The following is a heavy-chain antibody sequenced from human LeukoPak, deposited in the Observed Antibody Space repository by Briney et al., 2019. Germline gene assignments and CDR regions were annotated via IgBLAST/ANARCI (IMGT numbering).Heavy chain of an antibody. CDR2: IYYSGSA. V-gene: IGHV4-59*08. CDR3: ARGETSFDY. CDR1: GGSISTYY. J-gene: IGHJ4*02. D-gene: IGHD3-10*01. Sequence: SETLSLTCTVSGGSISTYYWSWIRQPPGKGLEWIGFIYYSGSANYNPSLKSRVTISVDTSKNQFSLNLSSVTAADTAVYYCARGETSFDYWGQGTLVTVSS.